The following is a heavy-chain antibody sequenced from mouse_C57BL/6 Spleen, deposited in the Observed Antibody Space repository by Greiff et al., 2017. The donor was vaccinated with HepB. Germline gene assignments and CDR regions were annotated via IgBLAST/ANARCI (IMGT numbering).Heavy chain of an antibody. D-gene: IGHD2-13*01. V-gene: IGHV5-6*01. J-gene: IGHJ2*01. CDR1: GFTFSSYG. Sequence: EVQRVESGGDLVKPGGSLKLSCAASGFTFSSYGMSWVRQTPDKRLEWVATISSGGSYTYYPDSVKGRYTISRDNAKNTLYLQMSSLKSEDTAMYYCARHVSDPFDYWGKGTTLTGSS. CDR3: ARHVSDPFDY. CDR2: ISSGGSYT.